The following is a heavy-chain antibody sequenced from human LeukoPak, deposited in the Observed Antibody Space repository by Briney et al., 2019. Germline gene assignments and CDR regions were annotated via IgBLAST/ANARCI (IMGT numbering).Heavy chain of an antibody. Sequence: PSETLSLTCTVSGDSISSYYWSWIRQPPGKGLEWIGYIYYSGSTNYNPSLKSRVTISVDTSKNQFSLKLSSVTAADTAVYYCASSHYDILTGYYRAFDYWGQGTLVTVSS. CDR1: GDSISSYY. CDR3: ASSHYDILTGYYRAFDY. V-gene: IGHV4-59*01. J-gene: IGHJ4*02. D-gene: IGHD3-9*01. CDR2: IYYSGST.